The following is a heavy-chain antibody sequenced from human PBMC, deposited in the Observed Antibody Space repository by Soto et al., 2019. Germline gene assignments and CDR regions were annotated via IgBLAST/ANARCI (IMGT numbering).Heavy chain of an antibody. Sequence: QVQLVESGGGVVQPGRSLRLSCAASGFTFSSYGMHWVRQAPGKGLEWVAVISYDGSNKYYADSVKGRFTISRDNSKNTLYLKMNSLRAEDTAVYYCANLLLGRGGYAGDYWGQGTLGTVSS. D-gene: IGHD5-12*01. CDR2: ISYDGSNK. CDR1: GFTFSSYG. J-gene: IGHJ4*02. CDR3: ANLLLGRGGYAGDY. V-gene: IGHV3-30*18.